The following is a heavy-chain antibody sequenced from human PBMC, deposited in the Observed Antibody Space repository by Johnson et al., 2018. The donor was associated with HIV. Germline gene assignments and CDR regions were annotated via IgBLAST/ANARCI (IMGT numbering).Heavy chain of an antibody. J-gene: IGHJ3*02. Sequence: QVQLVESGGGLVKPGGSLRLSCAASGFSFSDYYMTWIRQAPGKGLEFVSYISSSGSTIYYADSVKGRFTISRDNAKNSLYLQLNSLRAEYTAVYYCAKDLGNWDSPRSAFVMWGQGTMVTVSS. CDR1: GFSFSDYY. CDR3: AKDLGNWDSPRSAFVM. D-gene: IGHD1/OR15-1a*01. CDR2: ISSSGSTI. V-gene: IGHV3-11*04.